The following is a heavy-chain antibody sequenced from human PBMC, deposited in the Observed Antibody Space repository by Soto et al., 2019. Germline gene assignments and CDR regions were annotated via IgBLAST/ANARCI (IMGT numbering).Heavy chain of an antibody. V-gene: IGHV3-74*01. J-gene: IGHJ4*02. Sequence: EVQLVESGGVSVQPGGSLRLSCTASGFTLSNYWMHWVRQAPGKGLVWVSRINTDGSTTTYADSVKGRFTISRDNAENTLYLQMNSLRDEDTAVYYCVRIRRGDGYTFGYWGQGTLVTVSS. CDR1: GFTLSNYW. CDR3: VRIRRGDGYTFGY. D-gene: IGHD5-12*01. CDR2: INTDGSTT.